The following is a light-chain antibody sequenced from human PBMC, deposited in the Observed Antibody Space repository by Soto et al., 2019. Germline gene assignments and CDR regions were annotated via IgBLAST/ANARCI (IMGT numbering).Light chain of an antibody. CDR3: AAWDDSLSGYV. CDR1: SSNIGSNY. CDR2: RNN. J-gene: IGLJ1*01. V-gene: IGLV1-47*01. Sequence: QSVLTQPPSASGTPGQRGTISCSGSSSNIGSNYGYWYQQLPGTAPKLLIYRNNQRPSGVPDRFSGSKSGTSASLAISGLRSEDEADYYCAAWDDSLSGYVFGTGTKVTVL.